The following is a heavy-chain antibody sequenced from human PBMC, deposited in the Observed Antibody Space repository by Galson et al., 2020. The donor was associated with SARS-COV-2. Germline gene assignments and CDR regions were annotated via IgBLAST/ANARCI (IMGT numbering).Heavy chain of an antibody. V-gene: IGHV4-34*01. D-gene: IGHD3-22*01. Sequence: SQTLSLTCAVYGGSFCNIYWTWIRQPPEKGLEWIGEINHTGGTNYNPSLKSRVTISVDTSKNQFSLRVRSVTAADTAVYYCARGLMIGGSFYGMDVWGLGTTVTVSS. CDR1: GGSFCNIY. J-gene: IGHJ6*02. CDR2: INHTGGT. CDR3: ARGLMIGGSFYGMDV.